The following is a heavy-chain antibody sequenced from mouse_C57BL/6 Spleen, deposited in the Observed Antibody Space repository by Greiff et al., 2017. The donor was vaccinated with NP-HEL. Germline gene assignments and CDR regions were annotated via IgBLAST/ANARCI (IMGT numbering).Heavy chain of an antibody. CDR1: GYTFTSYW. CDR3: ARGGYYGSSGYFDV. D-gene: IGHD1-1*01. Sequence: QVQLQQPGTELVKPGASGYTFTSYWMHWVKQRPGQGLEWIGNINPSNGGTNYNEKFKSKATLTVDKSSSTAYMQLSSLTSEDSAVYYCARGGYYGSSGYFDVWGTGTTVTVSS. CDR2: INPSNGGT. V-gene: IGHV1-53*01. J-gene: IGHJ1*03.